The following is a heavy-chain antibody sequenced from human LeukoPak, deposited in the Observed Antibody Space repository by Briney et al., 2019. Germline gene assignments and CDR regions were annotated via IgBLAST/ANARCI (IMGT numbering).Heavy chain of an antibody. Sequence: GASVKVSCKASGYTFTGYYMHWVRQAPGQGLEWMGWINPNSAGTNYAQKFQGRVTMTRDTSISIVYMELSRLTSDDTAVYYCASGAVAGSWFDPWGQGTLVTVSS. J-gene: IGHJ5*02. CDR2: INPNSAGT. D-gene: IGHD6-19*01. V-gene: IGHV1-2*02. CDR1: GYTFTGYY. CDR3: ASGAVAGSWFDP.